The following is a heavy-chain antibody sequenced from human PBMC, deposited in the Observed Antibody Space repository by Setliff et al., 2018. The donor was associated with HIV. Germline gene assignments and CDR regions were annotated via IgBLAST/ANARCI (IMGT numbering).Heavy chain of an antibody. Sequence: SVKVSCKASGGTFSSYAISWVRQAPGQGLEWMGGVIPIFGKANYAQKFQGRVTITADESTSTAYMELSSLRSEDTDVYYCAREKIDRYSYGLHYFDYWGQGTLVTVSS. CDR1: GGTFSSYA. D-gene: IGHD5-18*01. J-gene: IGHJ4*02. V-gene: IGHV1-69*13. CDR2: VIPIFGKA. CDR3: AREKIDRYSYGLHYFDY.